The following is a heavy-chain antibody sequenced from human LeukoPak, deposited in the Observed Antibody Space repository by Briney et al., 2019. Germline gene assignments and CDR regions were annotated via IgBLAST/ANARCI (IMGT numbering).Heavy chain of an antibody. D-gene: IGHD4-17*01. CDR1: GGSISSYY. Sequence: PSETLPLTCTVSGGSISSYYWSWIRQPPGKGLEWIGYIYYSGSTNYNPSLKSRVTISVDTSKNQFSLKLSSVTAADTAVYYCARYSTGWGAFDYWGQGTLVTVSS. CDR2: IYYSGST. CDR3: ARYSTGWGAFDY. J-gene: IGHJ4*02. V-gene: IGHV4-59*01.